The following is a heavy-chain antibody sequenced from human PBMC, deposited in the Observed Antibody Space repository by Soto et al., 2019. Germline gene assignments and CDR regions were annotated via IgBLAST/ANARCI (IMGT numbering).Heavy chain of an antibody. CDR3: AKDPGGYPSYYFDH. CDR2: ISYDGSNK. CDR1: GFTFSSYG. Sequence: QVQLVESGGGVVQPGRSLRLSCAASGFTFSSYGMHWVRQAPGKGLEWVAVISYDGSNKYYADSVKGRFTISRDNSKNTQYLQMTSLRAEDTAVYYCAKDPGGYPSYYFDHRGQGTLVTVSS. D-gene: IGHD3-16*01. V-gene: IGHV3-30*18. J-gene: IGHJ4*02.